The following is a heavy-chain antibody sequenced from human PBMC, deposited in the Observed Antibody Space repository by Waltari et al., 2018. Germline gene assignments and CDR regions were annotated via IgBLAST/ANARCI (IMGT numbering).Heavy chain of an antibody. CDR1: GGSISSGSYY. CDR3: AAKGSSGWYRGAVD. D-gene: IGHD6-19*01. J-gene: IGHJ4*02. Sequence: QVQLQESGPGLVKPSQTLSLTCTVSGGSISSGSYYWSWIRQPAGKGLEWIGYIYTSGSTNYNPSLKSRVTISVDTSKNQFSLKLSSVTAADTAVYYCAAKGSSGWYRGAVDWGQGTLVTVSS. V-gene: IGHV4-61*09. CDR2: IYTSGST.